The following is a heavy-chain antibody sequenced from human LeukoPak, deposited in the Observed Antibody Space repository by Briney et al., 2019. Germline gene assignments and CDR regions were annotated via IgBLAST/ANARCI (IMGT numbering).Heavy chain of an antibody. CDR2: IYTSGST. V-gene: IGHV4-61*02. CDR1: GGSISSGSYY. J-gene: IGHJ2*01. Sequence: PSQTLSLNCTASGGSISSGSYYWSWIRQPAGKGLEWIGRIYTSGSTNYNPSLKSRVTISVDTSKNQFSLKLSSVTAADTAVYYCARVALLNFLARHHGYFDLWGRGTLVTVSS. D-gene: IGHD2/OR15-2a*01. CDR3: ARVALLNFLARHHGYFDL.